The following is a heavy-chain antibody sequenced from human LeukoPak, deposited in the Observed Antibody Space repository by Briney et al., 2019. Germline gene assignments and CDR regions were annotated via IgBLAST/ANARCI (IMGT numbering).Heavy chain of an antibody. CDR1: GYTFTSYG. CDR3: ARVLYGSGSYPHIFDY. CDR2: ISAYNGNT. J-gene: IGHJ4*02. V-gene: IGHV1-18*01. D-gene: IGHD3-10*01. Sequence: GASVKVSCKASGYTFTSYGISWVRQAPGQGLEWMGWISAYNGNTNYAQKLQGRVTMTTDTSTSTAYMELRSLRSDDTAVYYCARVLYGSGSYPHIFDYWGQGTLVTVSS.